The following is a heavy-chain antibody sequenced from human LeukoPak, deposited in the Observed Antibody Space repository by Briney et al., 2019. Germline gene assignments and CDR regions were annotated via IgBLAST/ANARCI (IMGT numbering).Heavy chain of an antibody. V-gene: IGHV3-48*04. CDR1: GFTFSSYG. D-gene: IGHD3-10*02. Sequence: GGSLRLSCAASGFTFSSYGMSWVRQAPGKGLEWVSAISSSGSTIYYADSVKGRFTISRDNAKNSLYLQMNSQRAEDTAVYYCAELGITMIGGVWGKGTTVTISS. CDR3: AELGITMIGGV. J-gene: IGHJ6*04. CDR2: ISSSGSTI.